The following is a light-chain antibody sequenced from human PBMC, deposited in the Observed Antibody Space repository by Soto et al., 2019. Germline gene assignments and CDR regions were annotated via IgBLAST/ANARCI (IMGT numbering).Light chain of an antibody. V-gene: IGKV1-5*03. CDR2: KAS. CDR1: QSINTW. Sequence: IQMTPSLSTLSGSVRDRVTITSRASQSINTWLAWYQQKPGKAPKLLIYKASSLESGVPSRFSGSGSGTEFTLTISSLQPDDFATYYCQQYNSYSRTFGQGTKVDIK. CDR3: QQYNSYSRT. J-gene: IGKJ1*01.